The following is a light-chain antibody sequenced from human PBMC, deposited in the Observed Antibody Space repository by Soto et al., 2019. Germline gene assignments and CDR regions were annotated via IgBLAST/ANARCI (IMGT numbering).Light chain of an antibody. CDR3: QQYNTYPWT. Sequence: DIRMTXXPXXXXXSXXDRXTXXXRASQSISSWLAWYQQKPGKAPKLLIYDAFGLESGVPSRFGGSGSGTEFTLTINSLQPDDLATYYCQQYNTYPWTFGQGTKVDI. CDR2: DAF. CDR1: QSISSW. J-gene: IGKJ1*01. V-gene: IGKV1-5*01.